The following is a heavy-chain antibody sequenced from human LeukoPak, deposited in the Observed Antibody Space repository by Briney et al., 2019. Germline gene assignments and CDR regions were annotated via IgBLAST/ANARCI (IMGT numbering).Heavy chain of an antibody. D-gene: IGHD3-22*01. CDR3: ARDDYYYDSSGYYSN. CDR2: IYTSGST. V-gene: IGHV4-4*07. J-gene: IGHJ4*02. Sequence: PSETLSLTCTVSGGSISSYYWSWIRQPAGKGLEWIGRIYTSGSTNYNPSLKSRVTMSVDTSKNQFSLKLSSVTAVDTAVYYCARDDYYYDSSGYYSNWGQGTLVTVSS. CDR1: GGSISSYY.